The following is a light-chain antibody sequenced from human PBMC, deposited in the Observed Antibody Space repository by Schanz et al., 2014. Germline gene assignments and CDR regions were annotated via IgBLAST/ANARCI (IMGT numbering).Light chain of an antibody. CDR3: QQYGTSPFT. J-gene: IGKJ3*01. V-gene: IGKV3-20*01. CDR1: QSLNSNY. Sequence: EIVLTQSPGTLSLSPGERATLSCRASQSLNSNYLAWYQQKPGQAPRLLIYGASSGATGIPDRFSGSGSGTDFTLTISRLEPEDFAVYYCQQYGTSPFTFGPGTKVHIK. CDR2: GAS.